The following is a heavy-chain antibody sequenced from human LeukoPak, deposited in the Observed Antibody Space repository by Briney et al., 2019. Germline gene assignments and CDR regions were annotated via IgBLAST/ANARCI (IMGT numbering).Heavy chain of an antibody. CDR1: GFTFDSYG. D-gene: IGHD1-20*01. J-gene: IGHJ4*02. CDR2: ISHDGSTI. CDR3: ARDRNWNEEGGFDY. Sequence: GGSLRLSCAVSGFTFDSYGMHWVRQAPGKGLEWVAVISHDGSTIYYADSVEGRFTISRDNSDNTLFLQMSSLRAEDTAVYYCARDRNWNEEGGFDYWGQGTLVTVSS. V-gene: IGHV3-30*03.